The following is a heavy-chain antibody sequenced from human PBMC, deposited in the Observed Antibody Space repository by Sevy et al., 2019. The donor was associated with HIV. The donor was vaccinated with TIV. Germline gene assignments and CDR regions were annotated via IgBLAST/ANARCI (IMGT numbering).Heavy chain of an antibody. J-gene: IGHJ5*02. CDR3: ARGRGVFGAVAINWFDP. CDR1: GFTVSSSY. V-gene: IGHV3-53*01. Sequence: GGSLRLSCAASGFTVSSSYMTWVRQPPGKGLEWVSVIYSGGSTYYAGSVKGRFTNSRDNSKNTLYLQMNNLRADDTAVYYCARGRGVFGAVAINWFDPWGQGALVTVSS. D-gene: IGHD3-3*01. CDR2: IYSGGST.